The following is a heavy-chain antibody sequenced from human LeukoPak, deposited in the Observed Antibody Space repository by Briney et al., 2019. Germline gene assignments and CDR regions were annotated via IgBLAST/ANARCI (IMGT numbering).Heavy chain of an antibody. J-gene: IGHJ6*03. CDR3: AKGGSYDSSGYYSGSYYYYMDV. CDR1: GFTFTRYA. Sequence: LPGGSLRLSCAASGFTFTRYAMSWVRQAPGKGLEWVSAISGSGGSTYYADSVKGRFTISRDNSKNTLFLQMNSLRAEDTALYYCAKGGSYDSSGYYSGSYYYYMDVWGKGTTVTISS. CDR2: ISGSGGST. D-gene: IGHD3-22*01. V-gene: IGHV3-23*01.